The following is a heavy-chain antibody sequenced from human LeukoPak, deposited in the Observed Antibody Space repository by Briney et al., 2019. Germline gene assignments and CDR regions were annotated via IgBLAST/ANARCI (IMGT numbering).Heavy chain of an antibody. CDR3: AARYFDY. CDR2: ISSSSSYI. V-gene: IGHV3-21*01. J-gene: IGHJ4*02. CDR1: GFTFSSYS. Sequence: KPGGSLRLSCAASGFTFSSYSMNWVRQAPGKGLEWVSSISSSSSYIYYAASVKGRFTISRDNAKNSLYLQMNSLRAEDTAVYYGAARYFDYWGQGTLVTVSS.